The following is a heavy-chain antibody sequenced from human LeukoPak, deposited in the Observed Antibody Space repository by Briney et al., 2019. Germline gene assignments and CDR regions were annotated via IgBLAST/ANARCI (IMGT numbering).Heavy chain of an antibody. V-gene: IGHV1-18*01. CDR1: GYTFTSYG. J-gene: IGHJ6*03. CDR3: ARAPDEDTAMAEYYYMDV. CDR2: ISAYNGNT. Sequence: GASVTVSCKASGYTFTSYGTSWVGQAPAQGLDWKGWISAYNGNTNYAQKLQGRVTMTTDTSTSTAYMELRSLRSDDTAVYYCARAPDEDTAMAEYYYMDVWGKGTTVTVSS. D-gene: IGHD5-18*01.